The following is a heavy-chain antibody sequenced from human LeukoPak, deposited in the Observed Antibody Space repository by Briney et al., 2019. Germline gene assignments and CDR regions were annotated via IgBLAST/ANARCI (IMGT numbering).Heavy chain of an antibody. D-gene: IGHD3-22*01. CDR1: GGSINSGDYY. CDR2: IYYSGST. V-gene: IGHV4-61*08. Sequence: SETLSLTCTVSGGSINSGDYYWSWIRQPPGKGLECIGYIYYSGSTNYNPSLKSRVTISVDTSKNQFSLKLSSVTAADTAVYYCARGRRWLLLRTFGEVAFDIWGQGTMVTVSS. CDR3: ARGRRWLLLRTFGEVAFDI. J-gene: IGHJ3*02.